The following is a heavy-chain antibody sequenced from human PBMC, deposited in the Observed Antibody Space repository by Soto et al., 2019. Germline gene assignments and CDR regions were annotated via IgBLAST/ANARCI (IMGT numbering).Heavy chain of an antibody. CDR2: IKQDGSEK. CDR3: ASRPPEDKYYGVFDY. V-gene: IGHV3-7*03. Sequence: EVHLVESGGGLVQPGGSLRLSCEASGFIFSNHWMTWVRQAPGKGLEWVANIKQDGSEKYYVDSVKGRFTISRDNAKNSLFLQMNNLRAEDTAVYYCASRPPEDKYYGVFDYWGQGTLVTVSS. CDR1: GFIFSNHW. D-gene: IGHD3-3*01. J-gene: IGHJ4*02.